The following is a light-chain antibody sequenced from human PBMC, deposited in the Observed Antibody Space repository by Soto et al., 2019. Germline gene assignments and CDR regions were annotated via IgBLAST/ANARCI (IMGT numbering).Light chain of an antibody. CDR3: QQDDNPPLT. J-gene: IGKJ4*01. V-gene: IGKV1-33*01. CDR1: QDISNY. CDR2: DAS. Sequence: DIQMTQSPSSLSASVGDRVTITCQASQDISNYLNWYQQKPGKAPKLLIYDASNLETGVPSRFSGSVSGTDFTFNISSLQPEDNATYYCQQDDNPPLTFGGGTKVEIK.